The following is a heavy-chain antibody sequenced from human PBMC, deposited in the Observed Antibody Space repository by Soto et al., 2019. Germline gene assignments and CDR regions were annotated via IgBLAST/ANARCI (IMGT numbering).Heavy chain of an antibody. V-gene: IGHV3-74*03. J-gene: IGHJ4*02. Sequence: PGGSLRLSCSDSGFTFGNFWIHWVRQAPGKGLEWVSHIGLDGTDIVYADSVKGRFIISRDNARNTVYLQMNSLEAEDTAVYYCAKLPLEVAPSRGQGTLVTVSS. D-gene: IGHD3-3*01. CDR2: IGLDGTDI. CDR3: AKLPLEVAPS. CDR1: GFTFGNFW.